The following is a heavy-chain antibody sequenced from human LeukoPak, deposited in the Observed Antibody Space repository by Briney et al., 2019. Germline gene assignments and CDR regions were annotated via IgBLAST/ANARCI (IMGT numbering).Heavy chain of an antibody. CDR3: ARTLYDFWSGYYGGTHFDY. Sequence: GGSLRLSCAASGFTFSSYWMSWVRQAPGKGLEWVANIKQDGSEKYYVDSVKGRFTISRDNAKNSLYLQMNSLRAEDTAVYYCARTLYDFWSGYYGGTHFDYWGQGTLVTVSS. V-gene: IGHV3-7*01. J-gene: IGHJ4*02. D-gene: IGHD3-3*01. CDR2: IKQDGSEK. CDR1: GFTFSSYW.